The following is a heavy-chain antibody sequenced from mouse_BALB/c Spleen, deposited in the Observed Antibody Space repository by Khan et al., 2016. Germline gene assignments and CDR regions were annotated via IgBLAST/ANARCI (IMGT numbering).Heavy chain of an antibody. D-gene: IGHD4-1*01. CDR1: GYSITSDYA. V-gene: IGHV3-2*02. J-gene: IGHJ1*01. Sequence: EVQLQESGPGLVKPSQSLSLTCTVTGYSITSDYAWNWIRQFPGNKLEWMGYISYSGSTSYNPSLKSRISITRDTSKNQFFLQLNSVTTEDTATYYCARETGTRYFDVWGAGTTVTVSS. CDR3: ARETGTRYFDV. CDR2: ISYSGST.